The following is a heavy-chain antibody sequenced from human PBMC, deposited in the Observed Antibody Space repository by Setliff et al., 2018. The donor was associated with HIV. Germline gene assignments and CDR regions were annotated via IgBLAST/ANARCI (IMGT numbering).Heavy chain of an antibody. D-gene: IGHD5-12*01. CDR3: ASAPPDIVATSDYWYFDV. CDR1: RGTFNRYT. CDR2: IIPMYGTT. V-gene: IGHV1-69*13. J-gene: IGHJ2*01. Sequence: SVKVSCKASRGTFNRYTISWVRQAPGQGLEWMGGIIPMYGTTKYAKKFQGRVTLTADESTSTAYMELSGLKSEGTALYYCASAPPDIVATSDYWYFDVWGRGTLVTVSS.